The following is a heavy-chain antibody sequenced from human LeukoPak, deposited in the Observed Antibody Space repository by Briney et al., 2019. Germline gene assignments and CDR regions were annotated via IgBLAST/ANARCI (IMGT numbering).Heavy chain of an antibody. J-gene: IGHJ3*02. CDR3: AKGRIQLWFRDAFDI. CDR2: IKQDGSEK. D-gene: IGHD5-18*01. V-gene: IGHV3-7*01. CDR1: GFTFSSYW. Sequence: GGSLRLSCAASGFTFSSYWMSWVRQAPGKGLEWVANIKQDGSEKYYVDSVKGRFTISRDNAKNSLYLQMNSLRAEDTAVYYCAKGRIQLWFRDAFDIWGQGTMVTVSS.